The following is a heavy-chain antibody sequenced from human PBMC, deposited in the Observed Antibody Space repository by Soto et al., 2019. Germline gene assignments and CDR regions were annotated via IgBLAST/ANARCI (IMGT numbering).Heavy chain of an antibody. J-gene: IGHJ4*02. CDR2: VCTGGAT. Sequence: GGSLRLSCVGSGFDVTTNCMRWVRQAPGKGLECVSIVCTGGATHYADSVKGRFTISRDSSKNTVHLQMNNVRAEDTAVYYCVRDKRTISGIFPGYWGQGTQVTVSS. D-gene: IGHD1-1*01. CDR1: GFDVTTNC. CDR3: VRDKRTISGIFPGY. V-gene: IGHV3-53*01.